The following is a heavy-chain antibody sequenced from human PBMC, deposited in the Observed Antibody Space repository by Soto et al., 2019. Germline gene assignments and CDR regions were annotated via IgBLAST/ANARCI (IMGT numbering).Heavy chain of an antibody. D-gene: IGHD1-20*01. J-gene: IGHJ4*02. CDR2: ISVSDAFI. CDR3: TRETVAGITGLDY. CDR1: GFNVGAFA. Sequence: GGSLRLSCAASGFNVGAFAVNWVRQAPGKGLEWVSGISVSDAFIYYADSVRGRFSISRDASENILYLQMNSLRVDDTALYYCTRETVAGITGLDYWGPGTLVTASS. V-gene: IGHV3-23*01.